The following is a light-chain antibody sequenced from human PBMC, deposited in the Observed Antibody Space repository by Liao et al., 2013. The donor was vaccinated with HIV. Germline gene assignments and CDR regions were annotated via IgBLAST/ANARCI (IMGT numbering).Light chain of an antibody. CDR2: YDS. V-gene: IGLV3-21*01. J-gene: IGLJ1*01. Sequence: SYELTQPPSVSVAPGETARITCEGNNIGSKSVHWYQQKPDQAPVLVIYYDSDRPSGIPERFSGSNSGNTATLSISRVEAGDEADYYCQVWDSSSDHPYYVFGTGTKVTVL. CDR1: NIGSKS. CDR3: QVWDSSSDHPYYV.